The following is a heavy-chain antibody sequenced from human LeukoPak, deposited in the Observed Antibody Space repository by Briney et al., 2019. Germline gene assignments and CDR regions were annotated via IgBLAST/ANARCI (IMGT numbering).Heavy chain of an antibody. CDR2: IYSGGST. Sequence: PGGSLRLSCAASGFTVSTTYMSWVRQAPGKGLEWVSVIYSGGSTYYADSVKGRFTISRDSSKNTLYLQMNSLRAEDTAVYYCARDYGDYYFDYWGQGTLVTVSS. CDR1: GFTVSTTY. V-gene: IGHV3-66*01. J-gene: IGHJ4*02. CDR3: ARDYGDYYFDY. D-gene: IGHD4-17*01.